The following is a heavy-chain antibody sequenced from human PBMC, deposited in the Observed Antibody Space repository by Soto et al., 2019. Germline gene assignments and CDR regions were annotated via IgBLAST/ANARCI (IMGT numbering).Heavy chain of an antibody. CDR3: AKGLWHILDDY. CDR1: GFTFSSYA. J-gene: IGHJ4*02. CDR2: ISGSGGST. V-gene: IGHV3-23*01. Sequence: GVLRLSCAASGFTFSSYAMSWVRQAPGKGLEWVSAISGSGGSTYYADSVKGRFTIYRDNSKNTLYLQMNSLRAEDTAVYYCAKGLWHILDDYWGQGTLVTVSS. D-gene: IGHD3-10*01.